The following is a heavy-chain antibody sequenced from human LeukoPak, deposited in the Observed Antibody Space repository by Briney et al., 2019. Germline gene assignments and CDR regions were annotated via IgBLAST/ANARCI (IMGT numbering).Heavy chain of an antibody. V-gene: IGHV3-11*01. CDR1: GFTFSDYY. CDR2: MGSSDSTR. J-gene: IGHJ4*02. D-gene: IGHD5-18*01. CDR3: AKGVDTAMIYGFDY. Sequence: GGSLGLSCAASGFTFSDYYMSWIRQAPGKGLEWLSYMGSSDSTRYYADSVKGRFTISRDNAENSLYLQMNSLRAEDMALYYCAKGVDTAMIYGFDYWGQGTLVTVSS.